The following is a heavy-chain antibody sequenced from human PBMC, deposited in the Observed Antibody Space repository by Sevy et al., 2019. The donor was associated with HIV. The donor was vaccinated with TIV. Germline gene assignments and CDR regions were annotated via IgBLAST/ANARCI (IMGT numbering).Heavy chain of an antibody. D-gene: IGHD1-26*01. CDR3: ATNQGYPGERFDP. Sequence: SETLSLTCSVSGGSVNSGVSYWSWIRQSPGKGLEWIAYIYKGVSTNYNPSLKSRVTISVDTSKNHVSLKLSSVTAADTAVYYCATNQGYPGERFDPWGQGTPVTVSS. J-gene: IGHJ5*02. V-gene: IGHV4-61*03. CDR2: IYKGVST. CDR1: GGSVNSGVSY.